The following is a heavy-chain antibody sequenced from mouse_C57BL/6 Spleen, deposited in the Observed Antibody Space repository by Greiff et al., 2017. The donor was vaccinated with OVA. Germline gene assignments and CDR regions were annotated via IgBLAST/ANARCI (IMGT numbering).Heavy chain of an antibody. Sequence: VQLQESGAELARPGASVKLSCEASGYTFTSYGISWVKQRTGQGLEWIGEIYPRSGNTYYNEKFKGKATLTADKSSSTAYMGLRSLTSEDSAVYFWARGDYDYDGKTWCAYGGQGTLVTVSA. J-gene: IGHJ3*01. D-gene: IGHD2-4*01. V-gene: IGHV1-81*01. CDR3: ARGDYDYDGKTWCAY. CDR2: IYPRSGNT. CDR1: GYTFTSYG.